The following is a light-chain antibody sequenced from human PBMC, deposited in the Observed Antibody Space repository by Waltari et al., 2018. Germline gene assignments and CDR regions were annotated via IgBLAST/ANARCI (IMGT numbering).Light chain of an antibody. CDR1: QGINKW. CDR3: QQANSLPFT. CDR2: AAS. Sequence: DVQVTQAPSSVSASIGDRGAITCRASQGINKWLVWYQQKPGKAPNVLIYAASILQSGVPSRFSGSGFGTDFTLTISSLQPEDFATYFCQQANSLPFTFGGGTKVEIK. J-gene: IGKJ4*01. V-gene: IGKV1-12*02.